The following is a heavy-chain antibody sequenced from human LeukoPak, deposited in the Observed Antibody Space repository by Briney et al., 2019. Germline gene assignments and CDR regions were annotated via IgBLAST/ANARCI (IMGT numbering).Heavy chain of an antibody. J-gene: IGHJ4*02. CDR2: VHYSGST. CDR1: GGSISNYY. V-gene: IGHV4-59*03. CDR3: ATYYSDSSAYVHYLDS. D-gene: IGHD3-22*01. Sequence: SETLSLTCTVSGGSISNYYWSWIRQPPGKGLEWIGYVHYSGSTNYNPSLKSRVIISVDSSKNQFSLKLSSVTAADTAVYYCATYYSDSSAYVHYLDSWGRGTLVTVSS.